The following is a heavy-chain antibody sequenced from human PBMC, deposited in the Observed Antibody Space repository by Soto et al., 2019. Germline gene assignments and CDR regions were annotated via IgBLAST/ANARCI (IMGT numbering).Heavy chain of an antibody. CDR2: INHSGST. Sequence: QVQLQQWGAGLLKPSETLSLTCAVYGGSFSGYYWSWIRQPPGKGLEWIGEINHSGSTNYNPSLKSRVTISLDTSKNQFSLKLSSVTAADTAVYYCARVRVVRSRGWFDPWGQGTLVTVSS. D-gene: IGHD3-10*01. V-gene: IGHV4-34*01. CDR3: ARVRVVRSRGWFDP. CDR1: GGSFSGYY. J-gene: IGHJ5*02.